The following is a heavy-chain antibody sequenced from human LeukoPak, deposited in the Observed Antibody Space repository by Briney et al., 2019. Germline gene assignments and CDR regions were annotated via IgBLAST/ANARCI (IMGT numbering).Heavy chain of an antibody. D-gene: IGHD3-3*01. J-gene: IGHJ4*02. CDR3: AREYDFWSGYYKQYFDY. CDR1: GFTFSSYG. CDR2: IWYDGSNK. Sequence: GGSLRLSCAASGFTFSSYGMHWVRQAPGKGLEWVAVIWYDGSNKYYADSVKGRFTISRDNSKNTLYLQMNSLRAEDTAVYYCAREYDFWSGYYKQYFDYWGQGTLVTVSS. V-gene: IGHV3-33*01.